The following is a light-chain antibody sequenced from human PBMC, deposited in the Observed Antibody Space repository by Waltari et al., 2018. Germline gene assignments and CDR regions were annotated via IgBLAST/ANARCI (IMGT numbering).Light chain of an antibody. CDR2: EVT. V-gene: IGLV2-8*01. Sequence: QSALTQPPSASGSLGQSVTISCSGTRNDVGGYNYVSWYQQHSGKAPLLIIYEVTGRPAGVPERCSGSKAGNTASLTVSGLQAEDEADYYCSSFAGSDNLDIFGGGTKLTVL. J-gene: IGLJ2*01. CDR3: SSFAGSDNLDI. CDR1: RNDVGGYNY.